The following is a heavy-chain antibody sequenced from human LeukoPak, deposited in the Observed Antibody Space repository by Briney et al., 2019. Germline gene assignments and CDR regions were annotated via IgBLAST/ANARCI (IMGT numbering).Heavy chain of an antibody. V-gene: IGHV3-9*01. D-gene: IGHD5-18*01. CDR2: ISWNSGSI. CDR3: AREDTAMAKEGFDY. J-gene: IGHJ4*02. CDR1: GFTFDDYA. Sequence: GGSLRLSCAASGFTFDDYAMHWVRQAPGKGLEWVSGISWNSGSIGYADSVKGRFTISRDNAKNSLYLQMNSLRAEDTAVYYCAREDTAMAKEGFDYWGQGTLVTVSS.